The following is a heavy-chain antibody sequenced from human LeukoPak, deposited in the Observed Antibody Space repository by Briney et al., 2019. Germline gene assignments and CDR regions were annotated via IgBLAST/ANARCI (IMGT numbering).Heavy chain of an antibody. CDR2: INPGGSWT. Sequence: ASVKVSCKASGYTFTRHYMHWVRQAPGQGLEWMGVINPGGSWTSYAQKFQGRVTITADESTSTAYMELNSLRSEDTAMYYCARGPWNYDSSGYYFLWFDPWGQGTLVTVSS. CDR1: GYTFTRHY. CDR3: ARGPWNYDSSGYYFLWFDP. V-gene: IGHV1-46*01. D-gene: IGHD3-22*01. J-gene: IGHJ5*02.